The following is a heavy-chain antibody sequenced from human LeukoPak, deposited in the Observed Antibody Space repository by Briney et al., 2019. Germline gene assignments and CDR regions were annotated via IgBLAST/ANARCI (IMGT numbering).Heavy chain of an antibody. J-gene: IGHJ4*02. D-gene: IGHD5-12*01. CDR2: IYYSGST. CDR3: ARENGSGYDMYYFDY. V-gene: IGHV4-59*01. CDR1: GGSISSYY. Sequence: SETLSLTCTVSGGSISSYYWSWIRQPPGKGLEWIGYIYYSGSTNYNPSLKSRVTISVDTSKNQFSLKLSSVTAADTAVYYCARENGSGYDMYYFDYWGQGTLVTVSS.